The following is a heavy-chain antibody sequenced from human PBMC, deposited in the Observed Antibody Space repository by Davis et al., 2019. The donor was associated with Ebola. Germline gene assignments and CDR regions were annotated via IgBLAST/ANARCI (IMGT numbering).Heavy chain of an antibody. Sequence: ASVKVSCKASGYTFTSYDINWVRQATGQGLEWMGWMNPNSGNTGYAQKFQGRVTITRNTSISTAYMELSRLRSDDTAVYYCARMLEHDAFDIWGQGTMVTVSS. CDR3: ARMLEHDAFDI. CDR2: MNPNSGNT. CDR1: GYTFTSYD. D-gene: IGHD3-3*01. V-gene: IGHV1-8*03. J-gene: IGHJ3*02.